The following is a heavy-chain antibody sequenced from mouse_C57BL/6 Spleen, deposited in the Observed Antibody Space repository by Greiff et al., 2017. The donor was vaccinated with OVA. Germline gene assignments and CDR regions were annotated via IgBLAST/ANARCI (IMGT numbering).Heavy chain of an antibody. V-gene: IGHV5-17*01. Sequence: HLVESGGGLVKPGGSLKLSCAASGFTFSDYGMHWVRQAPEKGLEWVAYISSGSSTIYYADTVKGRFTISRDNAKTTLFLQMTSLRSEDTAMDYCARAYYGSTYYFDYWGQGTTLTVSS. J-gene: IGHJ2*01. D-gene: IGHD1-1*01. CDR2: ISSGSSTI. CDR3: ARAYYGSTYYFDY. CDR1: GFTFSDYG.